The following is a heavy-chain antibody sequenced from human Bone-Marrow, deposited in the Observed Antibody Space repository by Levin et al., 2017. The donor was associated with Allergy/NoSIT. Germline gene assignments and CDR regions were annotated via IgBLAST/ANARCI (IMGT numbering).Heavy chain of an antibody. CDR2: AYYSGST. CDR3: ASPGSCTSTACFIRAFDI. J-gene: IGHJ3*02. Sequence: PSETLSLTCTVSGGSISSSSYYWGWIRQPPGKGLEYIGIAYYSGSTSYNPSLKSRASISVDTSKNRFSLTLHSVTAADTVVYDCASPGSCTSTACFIRAFDIWGQGIMVTVSS. CDR1: GGSISSSSYY. D-gene: IGHD2-2*01. V-gene: IGHV4-39*01.